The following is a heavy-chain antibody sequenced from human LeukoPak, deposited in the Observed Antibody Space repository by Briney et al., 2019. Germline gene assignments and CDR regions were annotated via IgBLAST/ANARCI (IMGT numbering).Heavy chain of an antibody. Sequence: PGGSLRLSCAASGCTFSSYGMHWVRQAPGKGLEWVAVISYDGSNKYYADSVKGRFTISRDNSKNTLYLQMNSLRAEDTAVYYCARVDSSGWYGLDYWGQGTLVTVSS. J-gene: IGHJ4*02. CDR1: GCTFSSYG. V-gene: IGHV3-30*03. CDR2: ISYDGSNK. CDR3: ARVDSSGWYGLDY. D-gene: IGHD6-19*01.